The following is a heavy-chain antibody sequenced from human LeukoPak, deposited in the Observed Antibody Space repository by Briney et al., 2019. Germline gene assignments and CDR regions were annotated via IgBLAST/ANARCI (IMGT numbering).Heavy chain of an antibody. J-gene: IGHJ6*03. V-gene: IGHV3-30*03. CDR3: ARGTLTDYYYYYYMDV. CDR2: VAHEGSVK. Sequence: GGSLRLSCAASGFTFSSHGMHWVRQAPGKGLEWVAVVAHEGSVKYYADSVKGRFTISRDNAKNSLYLQMNSLRAEDTAVYYCARGTLTDYYYYYYMDVWGKGTTVTVSS. CDR1: GFTFSSHG. D-gene: IGHD3-16*01.